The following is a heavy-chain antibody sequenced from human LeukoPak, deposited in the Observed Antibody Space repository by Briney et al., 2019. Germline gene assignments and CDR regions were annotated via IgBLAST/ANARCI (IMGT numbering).Heavy chain of an antibody. Sequence: GESLKISCKGSGYSFTSYWIGWVRQMPGKGLEWMGIIYPGNSDTRYAPSFQGQVTISADKSISTAYLQWSSLKSSDTAMYYCARLARDDYGDYEAPHLDYWGQGTLVTVSS. V-gene: IGHV5-51*01. CDR2: IYPGNSDT. J-gene: IGHJ4*02. CDR3: ARLARDDYGDYEAPHLDY. D-gene: IGHD4-17*01. CDR1: GYSFTSYW.